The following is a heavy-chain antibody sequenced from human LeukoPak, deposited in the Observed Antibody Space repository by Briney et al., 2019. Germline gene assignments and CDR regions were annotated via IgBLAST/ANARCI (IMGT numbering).Heavy chain of an antibody. Sequence: GGSLRLSCAASGFTFSSFGMNWVRQAPGKGLEWVAVISNDGRGKYYADSVKGRFTISRDNSKNTLYLQMESLRAEDTAVYYCASPSVDFWSAYQRDYWGQGTLVTVSS. J-gene: IGHJ4*02. CDR1: GFTFSSFG. CDR2: ISNDGRGK. D-gene: IGHD3-3*01. V-gene: IGHV3-30*03. CDR3: ASPSVDFWSAYQRDY.